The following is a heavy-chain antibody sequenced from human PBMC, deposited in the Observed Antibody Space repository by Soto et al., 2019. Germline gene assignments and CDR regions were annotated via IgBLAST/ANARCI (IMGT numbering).Heavy chain of an antibody. CDR2: ISSSSSYI. Sequence: EVQLVESGGGLVKPGGSLRLSCAASGFTFSSYSMNWVRQAPGKGLEWVSSISSSSSYIYYADSVKGRFTISRDNAKNSLYLQINSLRAEDTALYYCARRIAVAGNLDYWGQGTLVTVSS. J-gene: IGHJ4*02. CDR1: GFTFSSYS. D-gene: IGHD6-19*01. V-gene: IGHV3-21*01. CDR3: ARRIAVAGNLDY.